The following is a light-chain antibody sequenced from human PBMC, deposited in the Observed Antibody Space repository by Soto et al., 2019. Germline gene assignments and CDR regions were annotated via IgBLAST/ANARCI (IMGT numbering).Light chain of an antibody. CDR3: CSYAGSSTFYV. CDR2: EVS. Sequence: SVLTQPASVSGSPGHSITISCTGTSSDVGSYNLVSWYQQHPGKAPKLMIYEVSKRPSGVSNRFSGSKSGNTASLTISGLQAEDEADYYCCSYAGSSTFYVFGTGTKVTVL. CDR1: SSDVGSYNL. J-gene: IGLJ1*01. V-gene: IGLV2-23*02.